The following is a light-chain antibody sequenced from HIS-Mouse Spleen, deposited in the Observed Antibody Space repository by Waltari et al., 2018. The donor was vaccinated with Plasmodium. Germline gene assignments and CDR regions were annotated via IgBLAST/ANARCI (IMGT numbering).Light chain of an antibody. CDR2: GAY. Sequence: EIVMTQSPATLSVSPGERATLPCRASQRVSSNLAWSQQKPGQAPRLLIYGAYTRATGIPGRFSGSGSGTEFTLTISSLQSEDFAVDYCQQYKNWSCTFGPGTKVDIK. CDR1: QRVSSN. V-gene: IGKV3-15*01. J-gene: IGKJ3*01. CDR3: QQYKNWSCT.